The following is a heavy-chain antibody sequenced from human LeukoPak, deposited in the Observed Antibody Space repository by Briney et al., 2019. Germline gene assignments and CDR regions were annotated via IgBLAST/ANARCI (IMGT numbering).Heavy chain of an antibody. V-gene: IGHV3-7*01. Sequence: PAGGSLRLSCAASGFTFSSYWMTWVRQAPGKGLEWVADVNQDGSETYYVDSVKGRFTISRDNAKNSLYLQMNSPRVVDTAIYYCARGRYTSGWDPFDYWGQGTLVTVSS. CDR3: ARGRYTSGWDPFDY. CDR1: GFTFSSYW. CDR2: VNQDGSET. D-gene: IGHD6-19*01. J-gene: IGHJ4*02.